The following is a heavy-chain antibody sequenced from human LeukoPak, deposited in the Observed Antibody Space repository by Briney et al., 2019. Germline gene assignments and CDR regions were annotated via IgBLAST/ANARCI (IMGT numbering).Heavy chain of an antibody. Sequence: GGSLRLSCASSGFTFSTSWMTWVRQAPGKGLEWVAHINADGSEKYYVDSVKGRFTISRDNAKRSAYLQMNSLRVEDTAVYYCARGLCGRDYWGQGTLVTVSS. V-gene: IGHV3-7*04. CDR3: ARGLCGRDY. CDR2: INADGSEK. J-gene: IGHJ4*02. D-gene: IGHD1-26*01. CDR1: GFTFSTSW.